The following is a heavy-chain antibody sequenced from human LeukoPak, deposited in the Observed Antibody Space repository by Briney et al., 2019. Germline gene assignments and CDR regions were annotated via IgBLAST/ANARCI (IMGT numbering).Heavy chain of an antibody. D-gene: IGHD5-12*01. CDR2: FNSGGST. V-gene: IGHV3-66*01. CDR1: GFAVSSNY. J-gene: IGHJ4*02. Sequence: PGGSLRLSCAASGFAVSSNYMNWVRQAPGKGLEWPSVFNSGGSTDYADSVKGRFTMSRDNSKNTLYLQMNSLRAEDTAVYYCARGRGYSGYDESYPFDYWGQGTLVTVSS. CDR3: ARGRGYSGYDESYPFDY.